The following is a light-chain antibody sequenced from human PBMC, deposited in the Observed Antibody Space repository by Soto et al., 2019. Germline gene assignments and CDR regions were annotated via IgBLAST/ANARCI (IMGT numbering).Light chain of an antibody. CDR2: EAS. Sequence: RVNQPAATLSTSVGDRVTITCRASETVNPYLAWYHQKQGKAPKLLIYEASTLESGVPSRFRGIGSGTELTITISRLKPEDGATDECQQRYSTPQTFSQGTKVDI. V-gene: IGKV1-5*03. CDR3: QQRYSTPQT. J-gene: IGKJ1*01. CDR1: ETVNPY.